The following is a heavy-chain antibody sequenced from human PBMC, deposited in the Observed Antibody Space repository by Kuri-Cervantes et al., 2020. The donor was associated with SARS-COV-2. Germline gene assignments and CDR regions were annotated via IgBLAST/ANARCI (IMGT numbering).Heavy chain of an antibody. D-gene: IGHD6-19*01. V-gene: IGHV4-59*01. CDR3: ARGDSSRGHYYYYYGMDV. J-gene: IGHJ6*02. CDR2: IFYSGGS. CDR1: GGSLSTYY. Sequence: ESLKISCTVSGGSLSTYYWSWIRQPPGKGLEWIANIFYSGGSSYNPSLKSRVTISADTSKNQFSLKLNSVTAADTAVYYCARGDSSRGHYYYYYGMDVWGQGTTVTVSS.